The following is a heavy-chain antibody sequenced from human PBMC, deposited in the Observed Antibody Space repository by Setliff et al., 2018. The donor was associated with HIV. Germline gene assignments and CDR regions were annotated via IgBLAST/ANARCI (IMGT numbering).Heavy chain of an antibody. D-gene: IGHD2-21*01. CDR3: VGMDIVVVLPPDV. Sequence: LRLSCAGSGFTVNSGAMNWVRQAPGKGLEWVAVISYDGSNKYYADSVKGRFTISRDNSKNTLYLQMNSLRAEDTAVYYCVGMDIVVVLPPDVWGQGTTVTVSS. CDR2: ISYDGSNK. CDR1: GFTVNSGA. V-gene: IGHV3-30-3*01. J-gene: IGHJ6*02.